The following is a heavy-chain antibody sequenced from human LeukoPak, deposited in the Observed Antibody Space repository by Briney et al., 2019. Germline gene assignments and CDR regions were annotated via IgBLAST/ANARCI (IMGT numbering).Heavy chain of an antibody. D-gene: IGHD6-19*01. CDR1: GFTFRTYA. CDR3: ARPSSGWYLFEY. V-gene: IGHV3-23*01. J-gene: IGHJ4*02. CDR2: MRGSGAST. Sequence: PGGSLRLSCAASGFTFRTYAMSWVRQAPGKGLEWVSTMRGSGASTNYADSVRGRFTISRDNSKNTLYLQMNSLRAEDTAIYYCARPSSGWYLFEYWGQGTLVTVSS.